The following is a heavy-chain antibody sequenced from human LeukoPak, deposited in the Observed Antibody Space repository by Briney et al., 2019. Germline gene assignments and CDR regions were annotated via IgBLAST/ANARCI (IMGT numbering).Heavy chain of an antibody. CDR1: GLSFASYV. J-gene: IGHJ2*01. V-gene: IGHV3-23*01. CDR3: ANRDSSSLTYYFDL. D-gene: IGHD6-13*01. Sequence: PGGSLRLSCAASGLSFASYVMSWVRQAPGKGLEWVSTISGSGTYTYYADSVKGRFTISRDSSKNTVHLQMNSLRAEDTAVYYCANRDSSSLTYYFDLWGRGTLVTVSS. CDR2: ISGSGTYT.